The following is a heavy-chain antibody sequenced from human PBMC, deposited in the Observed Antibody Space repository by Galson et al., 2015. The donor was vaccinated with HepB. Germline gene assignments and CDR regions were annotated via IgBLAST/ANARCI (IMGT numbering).Heavy chain of an antibody. V-gene: IGHV3-11*01. Sequence: SLRLSCAASGFTFSDYYMSWIRQAPGKGLEWVSYISSSGSTIYYADSVKGRFTISRDNAKNSLYLQMNSLRAEDTAVYYCARVGRSEYYYDSGLFDYWGQGTLVTVSS. D-gene: IGHD3-22*01. J-gene: IGHJ4*02. CDR1: GFTFSDYY. CDR2: ISSSGSTI. CDR3: ARVGRSEYYYDSGLFDY.